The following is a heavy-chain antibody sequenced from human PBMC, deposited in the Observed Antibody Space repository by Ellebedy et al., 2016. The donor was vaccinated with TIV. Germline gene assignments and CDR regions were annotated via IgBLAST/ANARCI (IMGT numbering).Heavy chain of an antibody. Sequence: MPSETLSLTCAVYGGSFSGYYWSWIRQPPGKGLEWIGEIHHSGSTNVNPSLKSRLTISVDTSKKHFSLKLTSVTAADTAVYYCARGPRHWDIVAPQVGRQPNTTIFDYWGQGTLVTVSS. J-gene: IGHJ4*02. D-gene: IGHD5-12*01. CDR1: GGSFSGYY. CDR3: ARGPRHWDIVAPQVGRQPNTTIFDY. V-gene: IGHV4-34*01. CDR2: IHHSGST.